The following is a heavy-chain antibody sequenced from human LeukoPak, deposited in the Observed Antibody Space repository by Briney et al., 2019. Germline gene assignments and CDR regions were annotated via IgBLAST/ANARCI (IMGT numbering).Heavy chain of an antibody. J-gene: IGHJ4*02. V-gene: IGHV1-8*01. CDR2: MNPNSGNT. Sequence: ASVKVSCKASGYTFTSYVINWVRQATGQGLEWMGWMNPNSGNTGYAQKFQGRVTMTRNTSISTAYMELSRLRSDDTAIYYCARVRHSGYEDYFDYWGQGTLVTVSS. D-gene: IGHD5-12*01. CDR1: GYTFTSYV. CDR3: ARVRHSGYEDYFDY.